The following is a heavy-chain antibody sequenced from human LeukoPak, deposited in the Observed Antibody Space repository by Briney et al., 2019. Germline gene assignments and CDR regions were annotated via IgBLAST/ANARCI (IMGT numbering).Heavy chain of an antibody. Sequence: GGSLRLSCAASGFXFSNYWMHWVRQAPGKGLVWVSCINSDGSSTSYADSVKGRFTISRDNAKNTLYLQMNSLRAEDTAVYYCARDGYCSSTSCYYFDYWGQGTLVTVSS. D-gene: IGHD2-2*01. CDR3: ARDGYCSSTSCYYFDY. CDR1: GFXFSNYW. J-gene: IGHJ4*02. V-gene: IGHV3-74*01. CDR2: INSDGSST.